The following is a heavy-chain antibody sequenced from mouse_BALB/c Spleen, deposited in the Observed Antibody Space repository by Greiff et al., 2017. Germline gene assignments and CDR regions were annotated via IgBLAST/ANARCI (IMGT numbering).Heavy chain of an antibody. V-gene: IGHV1S81*02. CDR1: GYTFTSYC. CDR3: AKYDVGYFEY. D-gene: IGHD2-14*01. J-gene: IGHJ2*01. CDR2: INPSNGRT. Sequence: QVQLQQSGAELVTPGPSVSLSCKASGYTFTSYCMHWVQQRPGQGLEWIGEINPSNGRTNYSEKVKSMATLNVDKSSSTVYMQLSSLTSEDTAVYYCAKYDVGYFEYWGQGTTLTVSS.